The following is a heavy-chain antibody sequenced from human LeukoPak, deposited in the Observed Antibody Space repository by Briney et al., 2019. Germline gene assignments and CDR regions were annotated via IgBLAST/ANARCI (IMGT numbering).Heavy chain of an antibody. D-gene: IGHD2-21*01. CDR1: GYRFTDYW. CDR2: IYPGDSDT. Sequence: GESLKISCKTSGYRFTDYWIGWVRQMPGKGLEWMGVIYPGDSDTRYSPSFQGQVTISADRSISTAYLHWGSLKASDTAMYYCARRGDSRYYDSGGDHASDIWGQGTMVTVSS. CDR3: ARRGDSRYYDSGGDHASDI. J-gene: IGHJ3*02. V-gene: IGHV5-51*01.